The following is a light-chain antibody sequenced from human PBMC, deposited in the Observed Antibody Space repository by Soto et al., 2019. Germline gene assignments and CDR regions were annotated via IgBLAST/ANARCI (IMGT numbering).Light chain of an antibody. J-gene: IGLJ1*01. CDR3: SSYISSTSCV. Sequence: QSVLTQPASVSGSPGQSITISCTGTSSDVGGYNYVSWYQQHPGKAPKLMIFDVSNRPSGVSNRFFGSKSGNTASLTISGLQAEDEADYYCSSYISSTSCVFGTGTKLTVL. CDR2: DVS. V-gene: IGLV2-14*01. CDR1: SSDVGGYNY.